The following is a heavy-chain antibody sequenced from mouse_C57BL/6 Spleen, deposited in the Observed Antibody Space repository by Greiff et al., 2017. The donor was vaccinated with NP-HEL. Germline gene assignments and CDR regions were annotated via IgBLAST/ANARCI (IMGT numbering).Heavy chain of an antibody. CDR1: GYTFTSYG. V-gene: IGHV1-81*01. CDR3: ARNANYYGSREDPCAY. CDR2: IYPRSGNT. Sequence: QVQLQQSGAELARPGASVKLSCKASGYTFTSYGISWVKQRTGQGLEWIGEIYPRSGNTYYNEKFKGKATLTADKSSSTAYMELRSLTSEDSAVYFCARNANYYGSREDPCAYWGQGTLVTVSA. J-gene: IGHJ3*01. D-gene: IGHD1-1*01.